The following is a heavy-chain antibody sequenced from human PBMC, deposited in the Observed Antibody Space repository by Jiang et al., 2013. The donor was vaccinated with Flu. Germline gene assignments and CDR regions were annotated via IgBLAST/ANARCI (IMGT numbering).Heavy chain of an antibody. CDR3: AVRVWGVY. CDR1: GYTFINHD. CDR2: MNPDSGNT. V-gene: IGHV1-8*01. J-gene: IGHJ4*02. Sequence: SGAEVKKSGASVKVSCKASGYTFINHDINWVRQATGQGPEWMGWMNPDSGNTGYAPKFQGRVTMTRNTSISTAYMELSRLRSEDTAVYYCAVRVWGVYWGQGALVTVSS. D-gene: IGHD7-27*01.